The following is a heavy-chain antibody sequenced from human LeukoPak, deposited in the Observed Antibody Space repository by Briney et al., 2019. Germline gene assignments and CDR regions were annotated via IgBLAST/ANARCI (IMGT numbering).Heavy chain of an antibody. J-gene: IGHJ4*02. CDR3: ARDKIVGATYFDY. V-gene: IGHV3-21*01. Sequence: PGGSLRLSCAVSGFSFSTYSMNWVRQAPGKGLEWVSSISSSSSYIYYADSVKGRFTISRDNAKNSLYLQMNSLRAEDTAVYYCARDKIVGATYFDYWGQGTLVTVSS. CDR1: GFSFSTYS. CDR2: ISSSSSYI. D-gene: IGHD1-26*01.